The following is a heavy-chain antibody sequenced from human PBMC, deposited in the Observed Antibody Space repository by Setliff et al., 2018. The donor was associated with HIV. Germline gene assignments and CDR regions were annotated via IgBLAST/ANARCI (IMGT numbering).Heavy chain of an antibody. CDR1: GYTFTNYG. V-gene: IGHV1-69*13. CDR3: AKGWLPTDYSFFYMDV. J-gene: IGHJ6*03. CDR2: ILPIFGAT. Sequence: SVKVSCKASGYTFTNYGINWVRQAPGQGLEWMGGILPIFGATDYAQKFQGRLTLTAVQSENSVYMELSSLRSDDTAVYYCAKGWLPTDYSFFYMDVWGKGTTVTVSS. D-gene: IGHD5-12*01.